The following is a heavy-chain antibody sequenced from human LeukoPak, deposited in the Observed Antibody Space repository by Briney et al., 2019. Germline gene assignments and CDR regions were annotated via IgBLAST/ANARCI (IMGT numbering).Heavy chain of an antibody. CDR2: IYYSGST. J-gene: IGHJ4*02. V-gene: IGHV4-38-2*02. D-gene: IGHD5-24*01. Sequence: SETLSLTCTVSGYSISSSYYWGWIRQPPGKGLEWIGTIYYSGSTYYNPSLKSRVTISVDTSKNQFSLKLSSVTAADTAVYYCARVRRDGYGFYFDYWGQGTLVTVSS. CDR1: GYSISSSYY. CDR3: ARVRRDGYGFYFDY.